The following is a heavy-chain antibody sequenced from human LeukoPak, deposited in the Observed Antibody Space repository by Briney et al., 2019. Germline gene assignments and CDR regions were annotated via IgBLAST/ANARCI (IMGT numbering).Heavy chain of an antibody. V-gene: IGHV4-34*01. CDR2: INHSGST. CDR3: ARVSSRFLEWLLYRSYAFDI. D-gene: IGHD3-3*01. Sequence: SGTLSLTCAVYGGSFSGYYWSWIRQPPGKGLEWIGEINHSGSTNYNPSLKSRVTISVDTSKNQFSLKLSSVTAADTAVYYCARVSSRFLEWLLYRSYAFDIWGQGTMVTVSS. CDR1: GGSFSGYY. J-gene: IGHJ3*02.